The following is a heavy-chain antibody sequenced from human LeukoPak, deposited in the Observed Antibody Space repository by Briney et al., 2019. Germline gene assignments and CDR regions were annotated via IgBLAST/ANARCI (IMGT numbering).Heavy chain of an antibody. J-gene: IGHJ2*01. D-gene: IGHD3-22*01. V-gene: IGHV1-2*02. Sequence: ASVKVSCKASGYTFTVYYIHWVRQVPGQGLEWMGWINPNSGGTNYAQKFQGRDTMTRDMSTSTVYLELSSLRSEDTAVYYCARDSSGYYFYGPWYFDLWGRGTLVTVSS. CDR2: INPNSGGT. CDR3: ARDSSGYYFYGPWYFDL. CDR1: GYTFTVYY.